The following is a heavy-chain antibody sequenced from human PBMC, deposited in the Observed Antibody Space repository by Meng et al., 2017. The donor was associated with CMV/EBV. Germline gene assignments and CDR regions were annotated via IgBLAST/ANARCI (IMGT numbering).Heavy chain of an antibody. CDR1: GGSISSSSYY. V-gene: IGHV4-39*01. Sequence: SETLSLTCTVSGGSISSSSYYWVWIRQPPGKGLEWIGSIYYSGSTYYNPSLKSRVTISVDTSKNQFSLKLSSVTAADTAVYYCARPRLLTRFGELDAFDIWGQGTMVTVSS. J-gene: IGHJ3*02. CDR2: IYYSGST. D-gene: IGHD3-10*01. CDR3: ARPRLLTRFGELDAFDI.